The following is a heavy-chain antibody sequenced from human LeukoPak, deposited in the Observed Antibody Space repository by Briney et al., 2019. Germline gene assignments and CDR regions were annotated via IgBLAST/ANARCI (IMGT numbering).Heavy chain of an antibody. CDR3: ARGVPKIAGSSWKNGAFDI. D-gene: IGHD6-13*01. Sequence: ASVKVSCKASGYTFTSYAMNWVRQAPGQGLEWMGWINTNTGNPTYAQGFTGRFVFSLDTSVGTAYLQISSLKAEDTAVYYCARGVPKIAGSSWKNGAFDIWGQGTMVTVSS. CDR1: GYTFTSYA. CDR2: INTNTGNP. V-gene: IGHV7-4-1*02. J-gene: IGHJ3*02.